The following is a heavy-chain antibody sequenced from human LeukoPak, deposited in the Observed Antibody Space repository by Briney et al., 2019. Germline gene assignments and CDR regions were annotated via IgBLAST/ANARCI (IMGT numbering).Heavy chain of an antibody. V-gene: IGHV3-74*01. CDR3: ARGVSGTGPDI. CDR2: IKTDGSST. CDR1: GFTFSSYW. J-gene: IGHJ3*02. D-gene: IGHD5/OR15-5a*01. Sequence: GGSLRLSCAASGFTFSSYWMHWVRRAPGKGLVWVSRIKTDGSSTDYADSVKGRFTISRDNAKNTMYLQMNSLRAGETAVYYCARGVSGTGPDIWGLGTMVTVSS.